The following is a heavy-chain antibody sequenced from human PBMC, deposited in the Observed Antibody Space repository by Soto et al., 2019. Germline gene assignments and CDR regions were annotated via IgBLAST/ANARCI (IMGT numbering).Heavy chain of an antibody. CDR1: GYSFTNYG. J-gene: IGHJ6*03. CDR2: ISAYNGNT. CDR3: ARDRGVAPPVAGNTHYYYYMDV. D-gene: IGHD6-19*01. Sequence: QDQLVQSGVEVKKPGASVKFSCKASGYSFTNYGITWVRQAPGQGFEWMGWISAYNGNTNYAQKLQGRVPTTTDASTSTAYLELRSLRSDDTAVYYCARDRGVAPPVAGNTHYYYYMDVWGKGTTVTVSS. V-gene: IGHV1-18*01.